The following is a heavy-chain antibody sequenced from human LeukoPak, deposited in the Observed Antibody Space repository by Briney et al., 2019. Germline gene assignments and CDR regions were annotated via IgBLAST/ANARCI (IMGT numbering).Heavy chain of an antibody. CDR1: EFTFGDHA. D-gene: IGHD5-18*01. Sequence: QPGRSLRLSCTASEFTFGDHAMSWVRQAPGRGLEWVGFIRSRAYGGTTEYGPAVKGRFLISRDDSKSIAYLHMNSLKTEDTAVYYCARGPIQQWLYNGMDVWGQGTTVSVSS. CDR3: ARGPIQQWLYNGMDV. V-gene: IGHV3-49*04. CDR2: IRSRAYGGTT. J-gene: IGHJ6*02.